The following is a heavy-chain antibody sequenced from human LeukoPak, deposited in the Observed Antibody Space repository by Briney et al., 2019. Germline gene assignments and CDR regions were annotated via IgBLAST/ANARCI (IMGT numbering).Heavy chain of an antibody. V-gene: IGHV3-7*01. CDR3: ARGGYSRWDS. Sequence: GGSLRLSCAASGFTFSSSWMGWVRQAPGKGLEWLANIKQDGSGKNYVDSVKGRFTISRDNAENSLYLQMSSLRAEDTAVYYCARGGYSRWDSWGQGTLVTVSS. J-gene: IGHJ4*02. CDR2: IKQDGSGK. D-gene: IGHD2-21*01. CDR1: GFTFSSSW.